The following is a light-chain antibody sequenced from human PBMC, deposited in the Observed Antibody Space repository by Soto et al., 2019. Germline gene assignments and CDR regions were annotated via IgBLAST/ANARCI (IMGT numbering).Light chain of an antibody. CDR1: QSVTST. V-gene: IGKV3-15*01. Sequence: EIVMTQSPATVSVSPGERATLSCRASQSVTSTLAWYQQKPGQTPRLLIYDASTRATGIPARFSGSGSGTEFTLTISSLQSEDFAVYYCQQYSNWPLTFGGGTKVDIK. J-gene: IGKJ4*01. CDR2: DAS. CDR3: QQYSNWPLT.